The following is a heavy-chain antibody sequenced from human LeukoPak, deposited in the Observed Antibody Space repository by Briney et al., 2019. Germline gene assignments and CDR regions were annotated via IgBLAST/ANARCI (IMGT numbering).Heavy chain of an antibody. CDR3: AKDTSIGKYCTNGVCSPLDY. CDR2: ISDSGDYT. D-gene: IGHD2-8*01. J-gene: IGHJ4*02. V-gene: IGHV3-23*01. CDR1: GFTFSSYA. Sequence: GGSLRLSCAGSGFTFSSYAMSWDRQAPGQGLEWVSVISDSGDYTSYADSVRGRFTISRDNSRNTLYLQMISLRPEDTAVCYCAKDTSIGKYCTNGVCSPLDYWGQGTLVTVSS.